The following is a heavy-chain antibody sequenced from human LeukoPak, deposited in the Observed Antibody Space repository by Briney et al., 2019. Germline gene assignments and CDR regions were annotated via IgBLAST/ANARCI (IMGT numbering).Heavy chain of an antibody. CDR2: IYSGGST. CDR3: ARDFDAFDI. Sequence: GGSLRLSCAASGLTFSTYWMTWVRQAPGKGLEWVSVIYSGGSTYYADSVKGRFTISRDNSKNTLYLQMNSLRAEDTAVYYCARDFDAFDIWGQGTMVTVSS. CDR1: GLTFSTYW. J-gene: IGHJ3*02. V-gene: IGHV3-53*01.